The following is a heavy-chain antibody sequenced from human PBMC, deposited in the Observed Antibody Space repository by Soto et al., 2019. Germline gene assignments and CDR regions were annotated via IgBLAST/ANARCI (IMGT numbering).Heavy chain of an antibody. CDR2: IYPGDSDT. V-gene: IGHV5-51*01. D-gene: IGHD1-26*01. J-gene: IGHJ4*02. CDR1: GYSFTSYW. CDR3: ARRSLCGATTPYYFTY. Sequence: ESLKISCKGSGYSFTSYWIGWVRQMPGKGLEWMGVIYPGDSDTRYSPSFQGQVSISADKSISTAYLQWSSLKASDTAMYYCARRSLCGATTPYYFTYWGQGTLVTVSS.